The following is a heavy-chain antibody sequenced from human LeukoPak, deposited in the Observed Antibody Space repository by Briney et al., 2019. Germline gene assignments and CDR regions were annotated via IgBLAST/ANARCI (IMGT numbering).Heavy chain of an antibody. J-gene: IGHJ6*02. CDR3: ARELLLWFGELPPTPGYYGMDV. Sequence: GASVKVSCKASGYTFTSYGISWVRQAPGQGLEWMGWISAYNGNTNYAQKLQGRVTMTTDTSTSTAYMELRSLRSDDTAVYYCARELLLWFGELPPTPGYYGMDVWGQGTTVTVSS. CDR1: GYTFTSYG. CDR2: ISAYNGNT. V-gene: IGHV1-18*01. D-gene: IGHD3-10*01.